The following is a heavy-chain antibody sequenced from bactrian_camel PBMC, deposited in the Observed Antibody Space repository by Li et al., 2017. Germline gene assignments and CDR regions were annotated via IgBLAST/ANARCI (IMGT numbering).Heavy chain of an antibody. Sequence: VQLVESGGGLVQPGGSLKLSCAASGFTFRNYDMIWVRRALGKGLEWVSGIYSGGVVTSYSDSVKGRFTISRDNAKNTLYLQMNRLQTEDTAVYYCATLRSGSWYIYTFWGQGTQVTVS. V-gene: IGHV3S42*01. D-gene: IGHD6*01. CDR2: IYSGGVVT. CDR3: ATLRSGSWYIYTF. CDR1: GFTFRNYD. J-gene: IGHJ4*01.